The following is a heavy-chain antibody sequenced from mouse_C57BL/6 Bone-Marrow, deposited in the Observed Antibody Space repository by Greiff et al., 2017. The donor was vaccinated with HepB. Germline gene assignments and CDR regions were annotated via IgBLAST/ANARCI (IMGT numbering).Heavy chain of an antibody. V-gene: IGHV2-5*01. CDR1: GFSLTSYG. D-gene: IGHD1-1*01. Sequence: VKLQESGPGLVQPSQSLSVTCTVSGFSLTSYGVHWVRQSPGKGLEWLGVIWRGGSTDYNAAFMSKLSITKDNAKSQVFFKMNSLQADDTAIYYCAYKGFISAVVPYWYFDVWGSGTTLTVSS. CDR2: IWRGGST. CDR3: AYKGFISAVVPYWYFDV. J-gene: IGHJ1*01.